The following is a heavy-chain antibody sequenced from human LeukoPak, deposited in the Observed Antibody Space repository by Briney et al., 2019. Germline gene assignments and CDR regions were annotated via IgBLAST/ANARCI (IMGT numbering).Heavy chain of an antibody. D-gene: IGHD3-22*01. CDR3: AGDGGGITIIVVVTPVPTYFDY. J-gene: IGHJ4*02. CDR1: GFTFSSYE. CDR2: ISSSGSTI. Sequence: PGGSLRLSCAASGFTFSSYEMNWVRQAPGKGLEWVSYISSSGSTIYYADSVKGRFTISRDNAKNSVYLQMNSLRAEDTAVYYCAGDGGGITIIVVVTPVPTYFDYWGQGTLVTVSS. V-gene: IGHV3-48*03.